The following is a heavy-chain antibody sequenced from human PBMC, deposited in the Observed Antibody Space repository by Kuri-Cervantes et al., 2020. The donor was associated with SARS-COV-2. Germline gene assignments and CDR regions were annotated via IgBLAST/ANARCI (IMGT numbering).Heavy chain of an antibody. Sequence: ASVKVSCKASGYTFTGYYMHWVRQAPGQGLEWMGWINPNSGGTNYAQKSQGWVTMTRDTSISTAYMEPSRLRSDDTAVYYCARGVTPNYGMDVWGQGTTVTVSS. J-gene: IGHJ6*02. CDR3: ARGVTPNYGMDV. D-gene: IGHD2-21*02. V-gene: IGHV1-2*04. CDR2: INPNSGGT. CDR1: GYTFTGYY.